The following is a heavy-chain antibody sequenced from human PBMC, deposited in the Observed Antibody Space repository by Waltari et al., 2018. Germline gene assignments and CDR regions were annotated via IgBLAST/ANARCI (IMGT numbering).Heavy chain of an antibody. Sequence: EVQLVESGGGLVQPGGSLRLSCAASGFTFSSYEMNWVRQAPGNGLEGVSYISSSGSTIYYADSVKGRFTISRDNAKNSLYLQMNSLRAEDTAVYYCAREKGREYDILTGYSRNRDAFDIWGQGTMVTVSS. CDR2: ISSSGSTI. J-gene: IGHJ3*02. CDR3: AREKGREYDILTGYSRNRDAFDI. D-gene: IGHD3-9*01. V-gene: IGHV3-48*03. CDR1: GFTFSSYE.